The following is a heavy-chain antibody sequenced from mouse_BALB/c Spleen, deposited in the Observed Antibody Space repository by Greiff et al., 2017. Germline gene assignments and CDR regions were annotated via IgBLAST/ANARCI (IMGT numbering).Heavy chain of an antibody. D-gene: IGHD5-1*01. J-gene: IGHJ4*01. CDR1: GYTFSSYW. Sequence: VQLQQSGAELMKPGASVKISCKATGYTFSSYWIEWVKQRPGHGLEWIGEILPGSGSTNYNEKFKGKATFTADTSSNTAYMQLSSLTSEDSAVYYCARCRYLYYAMDYWGQGTSVTVSS. CDR3: ARCRYLYYAMDY. V-gene: IGHV1-9*01. CDR2: ILPGSGST.